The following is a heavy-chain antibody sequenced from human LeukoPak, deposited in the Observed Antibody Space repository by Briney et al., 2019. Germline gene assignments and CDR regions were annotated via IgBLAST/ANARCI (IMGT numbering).Heavy chain of an antibody. CDR3: ARDRALYDSRRGYYYTEDDY. Sequence: PGGSLRLSCAASGFTFSSYWMSWVRQAPGKGLGWVANMNPDGSEKYFLDSVKGRFTISRDNAKSSLYLQMNSLRGDDTAVYYCARDRALYDSRRGYYYTEDDYWGQGTLVTVSS. J-gene: IGHJ4*02. CDR1: GFTFSSYW. CDR2: MNPDGSEK. D-gene: IGHD3-22*01. V-gene: IGHV3-7*01.